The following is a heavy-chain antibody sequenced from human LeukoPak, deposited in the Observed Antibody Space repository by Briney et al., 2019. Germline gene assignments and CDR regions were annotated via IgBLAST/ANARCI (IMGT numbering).Heavy chain of an antibody. CDR3: ARQLPRDYYYGMDV. J-gene: IGHJ6*02. D-gene: IGHD1-7*01. CDR2: IYYGGST. V-gene: IGHV4-59*01. Sequence: SETLSLTCIVSGGSISSYYWSWIRQPPGKGLEWIGYIYYGGSTNCNPSLKSRVTIAVDTSKNQFSLKLSSVTAADTAVYYCARQLPRDYYYGMDVWGQGTTVTVSS. CDR1: GGSISSYY.